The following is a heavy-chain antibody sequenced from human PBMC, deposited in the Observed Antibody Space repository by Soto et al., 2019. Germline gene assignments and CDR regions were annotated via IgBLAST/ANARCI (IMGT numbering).Heavy chain of an antibody. J-gene: IGHJ4*02. CDR2: ISSSSSYI. V-gene: IGHV3-21*01. CDR1: GCNFSSYS. Sequence: PGGSLRLSCAASGCNFSSYSMNWVRQAPGKGLEWVSSISSSSSYIYYADSVKGRFAISRDNAKNSLYLQMNSLRAEDTAVYYCARDNGDYGFDYWGQGTLVTVSS. CDR3: ARDNGDYGFDY. D-gene: IGHD4-17*01.